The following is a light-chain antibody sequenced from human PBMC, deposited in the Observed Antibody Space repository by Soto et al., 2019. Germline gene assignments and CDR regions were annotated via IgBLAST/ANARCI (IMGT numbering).Light chain of an antibody. Sequence: EIVMTQSPATLSVSPGGRATLSCRASQSVSSNLAWYQQKPGQAPRLLIYGASTRATGFPARFSGSGSGTEFTLTISSLQSEDFAVYYCQQYGTTRYTFGQGTKLEIK. CDR3: QQYGTTRYT. V-gene: IGKV3-15*01. CDR2: GAS. J-gene: IGKJ2*01. CDR1: QSVSSN.